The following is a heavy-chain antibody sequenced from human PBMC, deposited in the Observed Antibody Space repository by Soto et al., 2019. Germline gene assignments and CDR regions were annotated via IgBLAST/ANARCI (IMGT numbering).Heavy chain of an antibody. CDR1: GYTFTSYG. V-gene: IGHV1-18*01. CDR2: ISAYNGNT. CDR3: ARTYYDFWSGRWLSFDY. D-gene: IGHD3-3*01. Sequence: GASVKVSCKASGYTFTSYGISWVRQAPGQGLEWMGWISAYNGNTNYAQKLQGRVTMTTDTSTSTAYMELSSVTAADTAVYYCARTYYDFWSGRWLSFDYWGQGTLVTVSS. J-gene: IGHJ4*02.